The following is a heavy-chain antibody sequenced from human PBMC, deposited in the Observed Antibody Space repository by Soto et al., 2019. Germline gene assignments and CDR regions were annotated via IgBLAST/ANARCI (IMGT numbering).Heavy chain of an antibody. V-gene: IGHV4-39*01. Sequence: QLQLQESGPGLVKPSETLSLTCTLSGDSIRGSNFYWAWIRQPPGQELEWVGTVYYSGSTYYHPSLKSRVTLSVDPSKNQLSLRLSSVTASDTGTYFCARHGGTTPFDFWGQGIQVAVSS. J-gene: IGHJ4*02. D-gene: IGHD4-17*01. CDR1: GDSIRGSNFY. CDR3: ARHGGTTPFDF. CDR2: VYYSGST.